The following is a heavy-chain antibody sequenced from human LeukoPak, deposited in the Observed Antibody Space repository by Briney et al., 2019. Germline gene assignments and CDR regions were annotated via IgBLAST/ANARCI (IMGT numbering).Heavy chain of an antibody. J-gene: IGHJ4*02. V-gene: IGHV1-18*01. D-gene: IGHD3-22*01. CDR3: ARVPTYYYDSSGYYSSDY. CDR1: GYTFTNYG. Sequence: ASVKVSCKASGYTFTNYGISWVRQAPGQGLEWMGWISAYNGNTNYAQKLQGRVTMTTDTSTSTAYMELRSLRSDDTAVYYCARVPTYYYDSSGYYSSDYRGQGTLVTVSS. CDR2: ISAYNGNT.